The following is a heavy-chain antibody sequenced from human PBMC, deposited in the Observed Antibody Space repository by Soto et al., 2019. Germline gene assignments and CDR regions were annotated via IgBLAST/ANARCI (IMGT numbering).Heavy chain of an antibody. CDR3: ARYGYSYSMRFFDK. CDR2: MYHSGST. Sequence: SETLSLTCAVSGHSISSGFYYWGWIRQPPGKGLEWIGSMYHSGSTYYNPSLKSRVTMSVDTSKNQLSLKLTSLTAADTAVYYCARYGYSYSMRFFDKWGQGTRVTSPQ. V-gene: IGHV4-38-2*01. D-gene: IGHD5-18*01. CDR1: GHSISSGFYY. J-gene: IGHJ4*02.